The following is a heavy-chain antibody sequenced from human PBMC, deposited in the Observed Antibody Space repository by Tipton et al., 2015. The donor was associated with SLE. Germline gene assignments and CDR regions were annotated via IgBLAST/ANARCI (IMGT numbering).Heavy chain of an antibody. CDR3: AKGTQVSCTSVRCYPFEF. D-gene: IGHD2-15*01. CDR2: IKQDGSEK. V-gene: IGHV3-7*01. J-gene: IGHJ4*02. Sequence: SLRLSCAASGFTFSSYGMHWVRQAPGKGLEWVANIKQDGSEKYYVDSVKGRFTISRDNANNSLYLQMNSLRAEDTAVYYCAKGTQVSCTSVRCYPFEFWGQGTLVTVSS. CDR1: GFTFSSYG.